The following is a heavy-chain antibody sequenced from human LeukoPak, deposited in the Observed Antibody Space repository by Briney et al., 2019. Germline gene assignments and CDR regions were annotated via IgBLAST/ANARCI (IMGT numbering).Heavy chain of an antibody. V-gene: IGHV3-7*01. CDR3: AVGGCYLIDY. D-gene: IGHD3-10*01. CDR1: GFTFSSYY. CDR2: IKSDGTKE. J-gene: IGHJ4*02. Sequence: AGSLSLSCTASGFTFSSYYMNWVRQVPGKELEWVAIIKSDGTKEHNLDSGRGRFTISTATDNNFLFLQINIMRAEAAAVSQSAVGGCYLIDYGGQETVV.